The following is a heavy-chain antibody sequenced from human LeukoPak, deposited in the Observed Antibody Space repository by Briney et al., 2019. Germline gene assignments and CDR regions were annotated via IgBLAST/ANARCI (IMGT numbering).Heavy chain of an antibody. D-gene: IGHD3-10*01. V-gene: IGHV4-59*01. CDR3: ARDRVVGGSGKVNYYFDY. Sequence: SETLSLTWTVSGGSISSYYRSWIRQPPGQGLESIGYIYYSGSTNYNPSLKSRVTISVDTSKNQFSLKLSSVTAADTAVYYCARDRVVGGSGKVNYYFDYWGQGTLVTVSS. CDR2: IYYSGST. CDR1: GGSISSYY. J-gene: IGHJ4*02.